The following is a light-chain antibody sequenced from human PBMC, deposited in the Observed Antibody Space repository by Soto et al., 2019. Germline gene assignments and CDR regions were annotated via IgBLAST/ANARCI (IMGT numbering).Light chain of an antibody. V-gene: IGLV1-44*01. J-gene: IGLJ1*01. CDR2: SNN. CDR3: AAWDDSLNVYV. Sequence: QSVLTQPPSASGTPGQRVTISCSGSSSNIGSNTVNWYQQLPGTAPKLLIYSNNQRPSGVPDRFSGSKSCTSASLAISGLQSEDEADYYCAAWDDSLNVYVVVTGTKLTVL. CDR1: SSNIGSNT.